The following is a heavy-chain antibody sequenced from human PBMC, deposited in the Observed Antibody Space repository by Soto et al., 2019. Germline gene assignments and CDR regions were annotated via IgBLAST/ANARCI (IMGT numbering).Heavy chain of an antibody. CDR3: ARGNRGDSYGWYYGMDV. CDR1: GGTFSSYA. V-gene: IGHV1-69*13. Sequence: AASVKVSCKASGGTFSSYAISGVRQAPGQGLEWMGGIIPIFGTANYAQKFQGRVTITADESTSTDYMELSSLRSEDTAVYYCARGNRGDSYGWYYGMDVSGQGSPVNVSS. CDR2: IIPIFGTA. D-gene: IGHD5-18*01. J-gene: IGHJ6*02.